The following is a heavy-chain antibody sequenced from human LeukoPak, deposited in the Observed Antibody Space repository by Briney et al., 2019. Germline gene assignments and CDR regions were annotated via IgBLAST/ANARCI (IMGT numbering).Heavy chain of an antibody. CDR3: ASLPAAAGIRYFDY. CDR1: GYTFTGYY. D-gene: IGHD6-13*01. CDR2: INPNSGGT. J-gene: IGHJ4*02. Sequence: ASVKVSCKASGYTFTGYYTHWVRQAPGQGLEWMGWINPNSGGTNYAQKFQGRVTMTRDTSISTAYMELSRLRSDDTAVYYCASLPAAAGIRYFDYWGQGTLVTVSS. V-gene: IGHV1-2*02.